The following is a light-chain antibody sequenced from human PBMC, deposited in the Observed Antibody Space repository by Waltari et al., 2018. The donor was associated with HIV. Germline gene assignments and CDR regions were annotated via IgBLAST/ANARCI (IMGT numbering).Light chain of an antibody. CDR1: RSNIGAGHE. V-gene: IGLV1-40*01. Sequence: QSVLTQPPSVSGAPGQRVTISCTGSRSNIGAGHEVHWYQQLPGTAPKLLIYDNTYRPSGVPDRFSGSKSGTSASLAITGLQAEDEADYYCQSFDSSLSGSLVFGGGTTLTVL. J-gene: IGLJ2*01. CDR3: QSFDSSLSGSLV. CDR2: DNT.